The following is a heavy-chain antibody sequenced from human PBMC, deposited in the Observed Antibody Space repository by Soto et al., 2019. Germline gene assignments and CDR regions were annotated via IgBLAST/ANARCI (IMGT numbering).Heavy chain of an antibody. J-gene: IGHJ6*02. D-gene: IGHD4-17*01. CDR3: ARAHYGDYGYGMDV. CDR2: IYHSGTT. CDR1: GGSISSGGYS. Sequence: SETLSLTCAVSGGSISSGGYSWSWIRQPPGKGLEWIGYIYHSGTTSYNPSLKSRVTISVDRSKNQFSLKLSSVTAADTAVYYCARAHYGDYGYGMDVWGQGTTVTVSS. V-gene: IGHV4-30-2*01.